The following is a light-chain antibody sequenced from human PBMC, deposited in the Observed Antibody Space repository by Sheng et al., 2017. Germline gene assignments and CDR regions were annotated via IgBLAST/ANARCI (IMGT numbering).Light chain of an antibody. Sequence: DIQMTQSPSTLSASVGDRVTITCRASQSISSWLAWYQQKPGKAPKLLIYKASSLESGVPSRFSGSGSGTEFTLTISSLQPDDFATYYCQQYNSYSRTFGPRDRKWISN. CDR3: QQYNSYSRT. V-gene: IGKV1-5*03. J-gene: IGKJ3*01. CDR2: KAS. CDR1: QSISSW.